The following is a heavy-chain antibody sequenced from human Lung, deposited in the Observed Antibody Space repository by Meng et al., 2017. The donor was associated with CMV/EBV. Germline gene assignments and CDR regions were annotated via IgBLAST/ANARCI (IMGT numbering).Heavy chain of an antibody. V-gene: IGHV3-23*01. D-gene: IGHD2-2*01. CDR2: ISGSGGST. J-gene: IGHJ4*02. CDR1: GFTFSSYA. Sequence: ESLKISCAASGFTFSSYAMHWVRQAPGKGLEWVSAISGSGGSTHYADSVKGRFTISRDNSKSTLYLQMNSLRDEDTAVYYCAKVGPVYCNSTRCHLARGWLDYWGQGXMVTVSS. CDR3: AKVGPVYCNSTRCHLARGWLDY.